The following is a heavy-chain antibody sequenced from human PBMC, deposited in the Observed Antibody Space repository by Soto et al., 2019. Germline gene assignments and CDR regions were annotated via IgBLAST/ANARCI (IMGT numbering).Heavy chain of an antibody. V-gene: IGHV1-69*06. CDR3: AREENGDYDWYFDL. D-gene: IGHD4-17*01. CDR2: IIPIFGTA. CDR1: GGTFSSYA. J-gene: IGHJ2*01. Sequence: QVQLVQSGAEVKKPGSSVKVSCKASGGTFSSYAISWVRQAPGQGLEWMGGIIPIFGTANYAQKFQGRVTITADKSTSTDYIELSSLRSEDTAVYYCAREENGDYDWYFDLWGRGTLVTVSS.